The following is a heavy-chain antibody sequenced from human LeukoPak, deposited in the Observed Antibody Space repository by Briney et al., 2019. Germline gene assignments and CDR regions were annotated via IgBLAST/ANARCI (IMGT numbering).Heavy chain of an antibody. J-gene: IGHJ4*02. CDR2: ISAYNGNT. CDR3: AGSGDIVATKSFDY. Sequence: ASVKVSCKASTDTFNNYGIVWVRQAPGQGLEWMGWISAYNGNTNYAQKFQGRVTMTTDTSTSTAYMELRSLRSDDTAVYYCAGSGDIVATKSFDYWGQGTLVTVSS. D-gene: IGHD5-12*01. CDR1: TDTFNNYG. V-gene: IGHV1-18*01.